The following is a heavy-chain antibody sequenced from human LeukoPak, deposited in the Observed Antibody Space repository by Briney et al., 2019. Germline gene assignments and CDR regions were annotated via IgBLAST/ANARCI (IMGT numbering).Heavy chain of an antibody. CDR2: IYHSGST. CDR1: GYSISSGYY. D-gene: IGHD4-17*01. V-gene: IGHV4-38-2*02. CDR3: ARVGVEYGDYLGTFDY. Sequence: PSETLPLTCTVSGYSISSGYYWGWIRQPPGKGLEWIGSIYHSGSTYYNPSLKSRVTISVDTSKNQFSLKLSSVTAADTAVYYCARVGVEYGDYLGTFDYWGQGTLVTVSS. J-gene: IGHJ4*02.